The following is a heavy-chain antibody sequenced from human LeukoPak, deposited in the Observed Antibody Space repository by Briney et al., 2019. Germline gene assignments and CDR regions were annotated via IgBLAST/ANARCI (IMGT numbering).Heavy chain of an antibody. J-gene: IGHJ4*02. CDR2: IKDDGSVT. CDR3: AKEGAQPHYGSGSDYFDY. CDR1: GFTFSNYW. Sequence: PGGSLRLSCAASGFTFSNYWMHWVRQVPGKGLVWVSRIKDDGSVTDYADSVKGRFTISRDSAKNTLYLQMNSLRAEDTALYYCAKEGAQPHYGSGSDYFDYWGQGTLVTVSS. D-gene: IGHD3-10*01. V-gene: IGHV3-74*01.